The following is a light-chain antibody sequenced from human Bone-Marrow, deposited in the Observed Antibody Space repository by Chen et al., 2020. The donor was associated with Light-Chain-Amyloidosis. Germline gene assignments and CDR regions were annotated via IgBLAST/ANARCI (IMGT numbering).Light chain of an antibody. CDR1: NIGSTS. V-gene: IGLV3-21*02. CDR3: QVWDRSSDRPV. CDR2: DDS. J-gene: IGLJ3*02. Sequence: SYVLTQPSSVSVAPGQKATIACGGNNIGSTSVHWYQQTPGQAPLMVVDDDSDRPSGIPKRLSGSNSGNTATLTISRVEAGDEADYYCQVWDRSSDRPVFGGGTKLTVL.